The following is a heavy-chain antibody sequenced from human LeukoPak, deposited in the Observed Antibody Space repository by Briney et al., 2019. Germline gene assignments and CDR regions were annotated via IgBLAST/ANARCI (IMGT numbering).Heavy chain of an antibody. D-gene: IGHD6-13*01. CDR3: AGSSWIHYYYYGMDV. CDR2: INHSGST. J-gene: IGHJ6*02. V-gene: IGHV4-34*01. CDR1: GGSFSGYY. Sequence: SETLSLTCAVYGGSFSGYYWSWIRQPPGKGLEWIGEINHSGSTNYNPSLKSRVTISVGTSKNQFSLKLSSATAADTAVYYCAGSSWIHYYYYGMDVWGQGTTVTVSS.